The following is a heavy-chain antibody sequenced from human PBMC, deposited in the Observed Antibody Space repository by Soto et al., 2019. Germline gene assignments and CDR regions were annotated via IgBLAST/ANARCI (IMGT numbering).Heavy chain of an antibody. V-gene: IGHV3-23*01. CDR2: LGGNGFTT. J-gene: IGHJ6*03. Sequence: EVQLLESGGGLVQPGGSLRLSCVVSGFTFGSYAMSWVRQAPEKGPEWVAILGGNGFTTYYADSVKGRFTISGDKSKSTLFLQMNSLRGADTGVYYCATALRPSLTFFYYMDVWGRGTFVTVSS. CDR1: GFTFGSYA. D-gene: IGHD2-2*01. CDR3: ATALRPSLTFFYYMDV.